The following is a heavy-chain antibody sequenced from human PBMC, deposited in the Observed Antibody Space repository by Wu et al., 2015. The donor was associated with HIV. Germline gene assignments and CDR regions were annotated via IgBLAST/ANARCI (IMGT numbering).Heavy chain of an antibody. CDR2: FDPEDGET. CDR3: ATAPYYYDSSGYSGWGAFDY. J-gene: IGHJ4*02. V-gene: IGHV1-24*01. Sequence: QVQLVQSGAEVKKPGASVKVSCKVSGYTLTELSMHWVRQAPGKGLEWMGGFDPEDGETIYAQKFQGRVTMTEDTSTDTAYMELSSLRSEDTAVYYRATAPYYYDSSGYSGWGAFDYWGQGTLVTVSS. D-gene: IGHD3-22*01. CDR1: GYTLTELS.